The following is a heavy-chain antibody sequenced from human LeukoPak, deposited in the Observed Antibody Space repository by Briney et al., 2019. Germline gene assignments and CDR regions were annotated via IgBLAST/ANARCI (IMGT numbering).Heavy chain of an antibody. CDR3: ARDTYYYDSSGYSDY. CDR1: GFTFSSYW. V-gene: IGHV3-7*01. D-gene: IGHD3-22*01. J-gene: IGHJ4*02. Sequence: GGSLRLSCAASGFTFSSYWMSWVRQAPGKGLEWVANIKQDGSEKYYVDSVKGRFTISRDNAKNSLYLQMNSLRAEDTAVYYCARDTYYYDSSGYSDYWGQGTLVTVSS. CDR2: IKQDGSEK.